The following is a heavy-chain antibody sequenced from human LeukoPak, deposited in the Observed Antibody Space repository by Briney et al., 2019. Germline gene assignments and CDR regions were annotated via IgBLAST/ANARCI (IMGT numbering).Heavy chain of an antibody. D-gene: IGHD4-17*01. J-gene: IGHJ6*04. CDR3: AKGLTTVTTDDVDV. Sequence: PGRSLRLSCAASGFTFSSYGMHWVRQAPGKGLEWVAVISYDGSNKYYADSVKGRFTISRDNSKNTLYLQMNSLRAEDTAVYYCAKGLTTVTTDDVDVWGKGTTVTVSS. CDR2: ISYDGSNK. CDR1: GFTFSSYG. V-gene: IGHV3-30*18.